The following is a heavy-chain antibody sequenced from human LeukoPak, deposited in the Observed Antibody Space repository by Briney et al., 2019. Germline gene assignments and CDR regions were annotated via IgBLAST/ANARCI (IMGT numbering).Heavy chain of an antibody. Sequence: GASVKVSCKASGGTFSSYAISWVRQAPGQGLEWMGGIIPIFGTANYAQKFQGRVTITADESTSTAYMELSSLRSEDTAVYYSARGDCSGGSCYAWFDPWGQGTLVTVSS. CDR1: GGTFSSYA. CDR3: ARGDCSGGSCYAWFDP. J-gene: IGHJ5*02. CDR2: IIPIFGTA. D-gene: IGHD2-15*01. V-gene: IGHV1-69*13.